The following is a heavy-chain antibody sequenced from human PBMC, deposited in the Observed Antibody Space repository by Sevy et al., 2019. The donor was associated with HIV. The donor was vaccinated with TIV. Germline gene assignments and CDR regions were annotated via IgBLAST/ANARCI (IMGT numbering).Heavy chain of an antibody. D-gene: IGHD3-3*01. Sequence: GGSLRLSCTASGFVFSSYAMHWVRQAPGKGLEWVAFIAYDGSNKNYADSVEGRFTLSRDNSKNTLYLQMNSLGAEDTAVYYCARPRFLEWLSSAAFDIWGQGTMVTVSS. CDR3: ARPRFLEWLSSAAFDI. CDR1: GFVFSSYA. J-gene: IGHJ3*02. CDR2: IAYDGSNK. V-gene: IGHV3-30*04.